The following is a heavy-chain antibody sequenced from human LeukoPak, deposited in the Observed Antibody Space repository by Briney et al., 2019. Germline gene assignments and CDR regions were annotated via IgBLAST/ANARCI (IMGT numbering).Heavy chain of an antibody. V-gene: IGHV4-61*02. J-gene: IGHJ2*01. CDR1: GDSISSSNCY. D-gene: IGHD6-13*01. CDR2: IYTLGST. Sequence: SETLSLTCTVSGDSISSSNCYWSWIRQPAGKGLEWIGRIYTLGSTNYNPSLKSRVTISVDTSKNQFSLKLSSVTAADTAVYYCARLSSSWYQDWYFDLWGRGTLVTVSS. CDR3: ARLSSSWYQDWYFDL.